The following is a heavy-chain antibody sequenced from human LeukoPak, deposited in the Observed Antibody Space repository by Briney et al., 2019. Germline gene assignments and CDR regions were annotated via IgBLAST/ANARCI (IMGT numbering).Heavy chain of an antibody. Sequence: GASVKVSCKTSGYTFTGHHIHWVRQAPAQGLEWMGWIYPSSGGTQYGQKFKGRITMTRDTSVSTAYMELTRLQFDDTAVYYCVGVTYSSYDDFDYWGQGTLVTVSS. V-gene: IGHV1-2*02. CDR3: VGVTYSSYDDFDY. D-gene: IGHD3-16*01. CDR2: IYPSSGGT. CDR1: GYTFTGHH. J-gene: IGHJ4*02.